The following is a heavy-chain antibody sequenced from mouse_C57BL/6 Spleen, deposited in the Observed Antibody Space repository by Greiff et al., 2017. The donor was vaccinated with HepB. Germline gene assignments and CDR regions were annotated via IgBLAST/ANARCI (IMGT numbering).Heavy chain of an antibody. J-gene: IGHJ3*01. Sequence: VQLQQPGAELVMPGASVKLSCKASGYTFTSYWMPWVKQRPGQGLEWIGEIDPSDSNTNYNQKFKSKSTLTVDKSSSTAYMQLSSLTSEDSAVYDCARGDGVTTVVRDLAYWGQGTLVTVSA. D-gene: IGHD1-1*01. CDR3: ARGDGVTTVVRDLAY. V-gene: IGHV1-69*01. CDR2: IDPSDSNT. CDR1: GYTFTSYW.